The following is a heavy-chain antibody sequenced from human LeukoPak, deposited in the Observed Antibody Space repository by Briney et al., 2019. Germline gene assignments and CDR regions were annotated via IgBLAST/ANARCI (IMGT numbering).Heavy chain of an antibody. CDR2: IKQDGSDK. CDR1: GFTFSSHW. J-gene: IGHJ4*02. V-gene: IGHV3-7*01. CDR3: AREGGLHY. Sequence: GGSLRLSCAASGFTFSSHWMSWVRQAPGKGLEWVANIKQDGSDKYYVDSVKGRFTIFRDNAKNSLYLQMNSLRAEDTAVYYCAREGGLHYWGQGTLVTVSS.